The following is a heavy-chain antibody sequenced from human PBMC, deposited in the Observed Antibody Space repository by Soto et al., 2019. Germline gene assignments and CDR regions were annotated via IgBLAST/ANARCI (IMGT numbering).Heavy chain of an antibody. J-gene: IGHJ4*02. CDR3: AKASEWELPGYFDY. Sequence: GGSLRLSCLASGFTLGNYWMHWVRQAPGKGLEWVAVIWYDGSNKYYADSVKGRSTISRDNSKNTLYLQMNSLRAEDTAVYYCAKASEWELPGYFDYWGQGTLVTVSS. D-gene: IGHD1-26*01. CDR1: GFTLGNYW. V-gene: IGHV3-33*08. CDR2: IWYDGSNK.